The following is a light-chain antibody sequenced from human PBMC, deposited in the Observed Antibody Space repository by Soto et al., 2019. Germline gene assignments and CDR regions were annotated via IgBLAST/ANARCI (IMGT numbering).Light chain of an antibody. Sequence: QSALTQPASVSGSPGQSITIPCTGTSSDGGDYKYVSWYQHHPGTAPKLIIYEVANRPSGVSVRFSGSKSGNTASLTISGLLPEDEADYYCSSYTTTSTIFGPGTKVTVL. V-gene: IGLV2-14*01. CDR1: SSDGGDYKY. CDR3: SSYTTTSTI. J-gene: IGLJ1*01. CDR2: EVA.